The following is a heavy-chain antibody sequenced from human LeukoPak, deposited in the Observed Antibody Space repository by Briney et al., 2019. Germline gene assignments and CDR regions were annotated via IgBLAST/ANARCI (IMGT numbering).Heavy chain of an antibody. CDR2: LNPNTGDT. J-gene: IGHJ4*02. V-gene: IGHV1-2*02. CDR3: ARDPDSGPDL. D-gene: IGHD2-15*01. Sequence: ASVTVSCKASGYNFSHYHTHWVRQAPGQGLEWMGSLNPNTGDTLLAQKFQGRVTMTRDTSITVGYMELSSLTFDDTAVYYCARDPDSGPDLWGQGTLVTVAS. CDR1: GYNFSHYH.